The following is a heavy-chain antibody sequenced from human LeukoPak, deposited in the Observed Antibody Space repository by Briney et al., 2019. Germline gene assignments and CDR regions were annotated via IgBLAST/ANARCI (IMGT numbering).Heavy chain of an antibody. Sequence: SVTVSCKASGGTFSSYAISWVRQAPGQGLEWMGGIIPIFGTANYAQKFQGRVTITTDESTSTAYMELSSLRSEDTAVYYCARRGSYYDSSGYYYYYFDYWGQGTLVTVSS. CDR3: ARRGSYYDSSGYYYYYFDY. CDR2: IIPIFGTA. J-gene: IGHJ4*02. CDR1: GGTFSSYA. V-gene: IGHV1-69*05. D-gene: IGHD3-22*01.